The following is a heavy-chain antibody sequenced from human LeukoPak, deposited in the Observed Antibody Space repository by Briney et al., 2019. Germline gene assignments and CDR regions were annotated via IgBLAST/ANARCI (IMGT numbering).Heavy chain of an antibody. J-gene: IGHJ5*02. Sequence: GGSLRLSCAASGFAFPGYWMVWVRQAPGKGLEWVASIGKDGSEKAYGDSVKGRFTISRDNAKKSLYLEMNNLRAEDTAVYYCATDGAGFDTWGQGVLVTVSS. CDR2: IGKDGSEK. V-gene: IGHV3-7*03. CDR1: GFAFPGYW. CDR3: ATDGAGFDT.